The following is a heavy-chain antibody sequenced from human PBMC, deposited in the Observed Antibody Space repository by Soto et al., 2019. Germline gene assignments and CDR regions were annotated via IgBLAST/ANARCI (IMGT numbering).Heavy chain of an antibody. D-gene: IGHD3-22*01. CDR1: GFTFGDYA. J-gene: IGHJ4*02. CDR3: TRVRGAESITMIVVVIYYFDY. CDR2: IRSKAYGGAR. Sequence: SLRLSCTASGFTFGDYAMSWVRQAPGKGLEWVGFIRSKAYGGAREYAASVKGRLTISRDDSKSIAYLQMNSLQTEDTEVYYSTRVRGAESITMIVVVIYYFDYWGQGTLVTVSA. V-gene: IGHV3-49*04.